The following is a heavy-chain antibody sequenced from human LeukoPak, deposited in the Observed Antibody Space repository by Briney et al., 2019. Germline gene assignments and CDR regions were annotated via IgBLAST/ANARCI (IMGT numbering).Heavy chain of an antibody. V-gene: IGHV4-4*09. CDR3: ARGTTVNNWFDP. Sequence: SETLSLTCTVSGGSISSYYWSWIRQPPGKGLEWIGYIYTSGSTNHNPSLKSRVTISVDTSKNQFSLKLSSVTAADTAVYYCARGTTVNNWFDPWGQGTLVTVSS. J-gene: IGHJ5*02. CDR1: GGSISSYY. D-gene: IGHD4-17*01. CDR2: IYTSGST.